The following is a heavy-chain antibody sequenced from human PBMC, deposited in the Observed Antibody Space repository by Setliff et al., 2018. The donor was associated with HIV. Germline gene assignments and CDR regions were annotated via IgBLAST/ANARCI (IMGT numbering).Heavy chain of an antibody. J-gene: IGHJ4*02. CDR3: ARNRDHSTGPYFYDY. CDR1: GFSLTTSGVG. V-gene: IGHV2-5*01. D-gene: IGHD6-19*01. CDR2: IYWNDDK. Sequence: SGPTLVNPTQTLTLTCTFSGFSLTTSGVGVGWIRQPPGEALEWLALIYWNDDKRYNLSLKSRLTVTKDTSKKEVVVTMTSMDPVDTATYYCARNRDHSTGPYFYDYWGQGTRVTVSS.